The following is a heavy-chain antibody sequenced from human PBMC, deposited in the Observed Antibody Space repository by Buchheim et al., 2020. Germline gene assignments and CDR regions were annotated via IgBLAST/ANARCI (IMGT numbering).Heavy chain of an antibody. J-gene: IGHJ6*03. Sequence: EVQLLESGGGLVQPGESLRLSCAASGFTFSSYAMTWVRQAPGKGLEWVSSISGRGGSTYYADSVKGRFTISRDHSKNQVFLQMSSLRGEDTAVYYSAKEASVTTTYMDVWGKGTT. D-gene: IGHD5-12*01. V-gene: IGHV3-23*01. CDR1: GFTFSSYA. CDR3: AKEASVTTTYMDV. CDR2: ISGRGGST.